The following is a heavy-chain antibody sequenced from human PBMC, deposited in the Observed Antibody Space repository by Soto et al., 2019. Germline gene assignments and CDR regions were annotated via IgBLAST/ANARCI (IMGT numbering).Heavy chain of an antibody. Sequence: SETLSLTCAVSGGSFTSNNWWTWVRQPPGQGLEWIGEIYRTGSTNYNPSPKSRVTISLDKSENQFSMKVTSLTAADTAVYYCASRDPGTSVDYWGQGTLVTVSS. CDR3: ASRDPGTSVDY. CDR2: IYRTGST. D-gene: IGHD1-7*01. J-gene: IGHJ4*02. V-gene: IGHV4-4*02. CDR1: GGSFTSNNW.